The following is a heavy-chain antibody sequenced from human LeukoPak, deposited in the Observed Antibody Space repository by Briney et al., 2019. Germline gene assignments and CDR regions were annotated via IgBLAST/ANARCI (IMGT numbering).Heavy chain of an antibody. D-gene: IGHD6-19*01. Sequence: SETLSLTCTLSLGSLCRFYWSWIREPPRQGLGWIEYIYFSGTTNSNTSLKSRVTISADTSKNQFSLRLSSVTAADTSVYCCARREAGTAYDYWGQGTLVTVSS. J-gene: IGHJ4*02. CDR3: ARREAGTAYDY. CDR1: LGSLCRFY. V-gene: IGHV4-59*08. CDR2: IYFSGTT.